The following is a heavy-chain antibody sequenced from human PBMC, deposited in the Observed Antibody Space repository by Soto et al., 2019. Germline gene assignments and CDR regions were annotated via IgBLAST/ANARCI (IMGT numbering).Heavy chain of an antibody. CDR3: ARSAIFGVVIAPTSFDY. V-gene: IGHV4-39*07. Sequence: SETLSLTCTVSGGSISSSSYYWGWIRQPPGKGLEWIGSIYYSGSTYYNPSLKSRVTISVDTSKNQFSLKLSSVTAADTAVYYCARSAIFGVVIAPTSFDYWGQGTLVTVSS. J-gene: IGHJ4*02. CDR1: GGSISSSSYY. CDR2: IYYSGST. D-gene: IGHD3-3*01.